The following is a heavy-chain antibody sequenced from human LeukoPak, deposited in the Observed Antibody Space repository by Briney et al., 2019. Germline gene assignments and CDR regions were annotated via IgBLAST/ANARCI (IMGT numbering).Heavy chain of an antibody. V-gene: IGHV3-23*01. J-gene: IGHJ4*02. D-gene: IGHD4-23*01. Sequence: AGGSLRLSCAASGFTFNSYTMSWVRQAPGKGLEWVSGTRGSGGSTYYADSVKGRFTISKDNSKNTLYLQMNSLRAEDTAVYYCAKTLDYGGNEGFDYWGQGTLVTVSS. CDR3: AKTLDYGGNEGFDY. CDR1: GFTFNSYT. CDR2: TRGSGGST.